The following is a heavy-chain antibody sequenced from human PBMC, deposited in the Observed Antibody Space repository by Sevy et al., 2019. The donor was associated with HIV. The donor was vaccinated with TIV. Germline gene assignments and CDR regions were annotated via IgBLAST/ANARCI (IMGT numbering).Heavy chain of an antibody. CDR2: ISSSSSYI. CDR1: GFTFSSYS. Sequence: GGSLRLSCAASGFTFSSYSMNWVRQAPGKGLEWVSSISSSSSYIYYANSVKGRFTISRDNAKTSLYQQMNSLRADDTAVYYCARDKSDGPLDYWGYGTLVTVSS. J-gene: IGHJ4*01. CDR3: ARDKSDGPLDY. V-gene: IGHV3-21*01.